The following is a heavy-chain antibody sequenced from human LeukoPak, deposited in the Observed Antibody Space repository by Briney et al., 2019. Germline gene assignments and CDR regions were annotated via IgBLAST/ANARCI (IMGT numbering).Heavy chain of an antibody. Sequence: ASVKVSCKASGDTFSSYYVHWVRQAPGQGLELMGIMNPSGGSIRYEQKFQGRVTMTRDMSTSTVYMELSSLRSEDTAVYYCARGRHYYESSDYYYEGDGFDAWGQGTMVTVSS. CDR1: GDTFSSYY. CDR3: ARGRHYYESSDYYYEGDGFDA. CDR2: MNPSGGSI. J-gene: IGHJ3*01. V-gene: IGHV1-46*01. D-gene: IGHD3-22*01.